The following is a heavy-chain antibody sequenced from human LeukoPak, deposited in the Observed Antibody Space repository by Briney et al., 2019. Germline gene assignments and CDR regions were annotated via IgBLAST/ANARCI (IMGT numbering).Heavy chain of an antibody. CDR2: IKQDGSEK. Sequence: GGSLRLSCAASGFTFSTYWMSWVRQAPGKGLEWVANIKQDGSEKSYVDSVKGRFTISRDNAKNSLYLQTNSLRVEDTAVYYCVRDSDRVRDYWGQGTLVTVSS. J-gene: IGHJ4*02. D-gene: IGHD3-10*01. CDR3: VRDSDRVRDY. CDR1: GFTFSTYW. V-gene: IGHV3-7*01.